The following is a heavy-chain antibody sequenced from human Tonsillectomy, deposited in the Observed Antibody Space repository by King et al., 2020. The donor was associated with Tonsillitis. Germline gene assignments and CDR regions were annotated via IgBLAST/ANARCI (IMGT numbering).Heavy chain of an antibody. CDR3: AESVDGYNPRMAY. CDR2: LVPIFGTA. J-gene: IGHJ4*02. V-gene: IGHV1-69*01. D-gene: IGHD5-24*01. Sequence: VQLVESGAEVKKPGSSVKVSCKASGGTFSSYAISWVRQAPGQGLEWMGGLVPIFGTANYAQKFQGRVTITADDSTTTAYMELSSLRSDDTAVYYCAESVDGYNPRMAYWGRGTRVPVSS. CDR1: GGTFSSYA.